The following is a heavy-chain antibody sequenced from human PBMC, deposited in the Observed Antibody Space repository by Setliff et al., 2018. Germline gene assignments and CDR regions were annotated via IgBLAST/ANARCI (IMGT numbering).Heavy chain of an antibody. D-gene: IGHD3-16*01. V-gene: IGHV4-31*01. CDR3: ARDRRGGYGAINWFDP. CDR2: IYYSGSX. J-gene: IGHJ5*02. CDR1: GDSIGRGGYY. Sequence: PSETLSLTCSVSGDSIGRGGYYWSWIRQQPGKGLEWIASIYYSGSXYYNPSLKXXLRVSMDSSKNQFYLDLSSVTAADTAVYYCARDRRGGYGAINWFDPWGQGTLVTVSS.